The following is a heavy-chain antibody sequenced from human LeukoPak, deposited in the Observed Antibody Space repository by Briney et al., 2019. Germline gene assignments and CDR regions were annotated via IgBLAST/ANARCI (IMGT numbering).Heavy chain of an antibody. D-gene: IGHD3-22*01. CDR1: GFTFSSSC. Sequence: GGSLRLSCAVSGFTFSSSCMHWVRQAPGKGLEWVALIRFDGSSKYYSGSVKGRFTISRDNSKNTLYMQMPSLRAEDTAVYYCARVASSGYYYAPSFDYWGQGTLVTISS. V-gene: IGHV3-30*02. J-gene: IGHJ4*02. CDR2: IRFDGSSK. CDR3: ARVASSGYYYAPSFDY.